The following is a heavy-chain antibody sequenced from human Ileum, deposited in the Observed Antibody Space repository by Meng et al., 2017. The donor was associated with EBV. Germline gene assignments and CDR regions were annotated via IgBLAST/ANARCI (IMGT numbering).Heavy chain of an antibody. CDR1: GGTFSSYA. CDR3: ARASRVLGGFDY. D-gene: IGHD3-16*01. V-gene: IGHV1-46*01. CDR2: INTSVGYT. Sequence: QVQLVQSGPEVRKPGSSVRVSCKASGGTFSSYAVNLVRQAPGQGLEWMGIINTSVGYTSHAQKFQGRVTMTRDTSTSTVHMEVSSLRSADTAVYYCARASRVLGGFDYWGQGTLVTVSS. J-gene: IGHJ4*02.